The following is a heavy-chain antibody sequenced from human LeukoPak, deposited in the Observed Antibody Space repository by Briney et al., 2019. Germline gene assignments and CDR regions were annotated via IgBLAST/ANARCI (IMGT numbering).Heavy chain of an antibody. CDR2: MKHDGNEK. D-gene: IGHD5-12*01. J-gene: IGHJ4*02. V-gene: IGHV3-7*01. CDR3: ARDLGHSGYDLYDY. CDR1: GITFSKYW. Sequence: GGSLRLSCVDSGITFSKYWVNWVRQAPGKGLEWVANMKHDGNEKHYVDSVEGRFTISRDNAKSSLYLQMNNLRAEDTAVYYCARDLGHSGYDLYDYWGQGTLVTVPS.